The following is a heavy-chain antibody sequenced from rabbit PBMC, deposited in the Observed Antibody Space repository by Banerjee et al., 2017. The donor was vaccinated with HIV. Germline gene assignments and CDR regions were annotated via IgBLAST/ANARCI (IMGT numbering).Heavy chain of an antibody. CDR1: GFSFTYIDY. V-gene: IGHV1S40*01. Sequence: QSLEESGGDLVKPGASLTLTCTASGFSFTYIDYLCWVRQPPGKGPEWIACVSAGVSFTTYYATWAKGRFTISKTSSTTVTLQMTSLTAADTATYFCARDSGTSFSSYGMDLWGPCTLVTVS. CDR2: VSAGVSFTT. J-gene: IGHJ6*01. CDR3: ARDSGTSFSSYGMDL. D-gene: IGHD8-1*01.